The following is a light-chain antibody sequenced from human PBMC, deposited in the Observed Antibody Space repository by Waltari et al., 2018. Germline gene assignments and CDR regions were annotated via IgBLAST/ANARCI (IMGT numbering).Light chain of an antibody. Sequence: IWMPQSPSLLSASTGERVTISCRMRQGISSSLAWYQQKPGKAPELLIYAESTLQSGVPARVSGSGYRTEFRITIRCLQSEDFATYDCQQYYSLPPTFGKGTKVEVK. CDR1: QGISSS. J-gene: IGKJ1*01. CDR3: QQYYSLPPT. V-gene: IGKV1D-8*02. CDR2: AES.